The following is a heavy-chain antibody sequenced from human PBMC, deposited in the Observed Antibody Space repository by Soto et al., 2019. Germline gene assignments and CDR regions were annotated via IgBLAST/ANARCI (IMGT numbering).Heavy chain of an antibody. J-gene: IGHJ6*02. CDR2: IRSKANSYAT. CDR3: TSWSYYDSSAMDV. CDR1: GFTFSGSS. Sequence: PGGSLRLSCAASGFTFSGSSMHWVRQASGKGLEWGGRIRSKANSYATAYAASVKGRCTISRDDSKNTAYLQMNSLKTEDTAVYYCTSWSYYDSSAMDVWGQGSTVTVSS. D-gene: IGHD3-22*01. V-gene: IGHV3-73*01.